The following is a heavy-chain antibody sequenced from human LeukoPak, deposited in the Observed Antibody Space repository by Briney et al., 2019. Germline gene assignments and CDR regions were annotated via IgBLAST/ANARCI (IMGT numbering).Heavy chain of an antibody. CDR3: ARVPTTIRVNDAFDI. Sequence: ASVKVSCKASGYTFTGYYMHWVRQAPGQGLEWMGWINPNSGGTNYAQKFQGRVTMTRDTSISTAYMELSRLRSDDTAVYYCARVPTTIRVNDAFDIWGQGTTVTVSS. J-gene: IGHJ3*02. CDR1: GYTFTGYY. CDR2: INPNSGGT. D-gene: IGHD5-12*01. V-gene: IGHV1-2*02.